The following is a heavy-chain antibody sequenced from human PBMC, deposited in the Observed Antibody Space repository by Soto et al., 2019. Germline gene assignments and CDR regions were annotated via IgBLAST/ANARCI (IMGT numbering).Heavy chain of an antibody. CDR3: ARGNGYDYYYYGMDV. D-gene: IGHD5-12*01. V-gene: IGHV3-23*01. CDR2: ISGSGGST. CDR1: GFTFSSYA. Sequence: GGSLRLSYADSGFTFSSYAMSWVRQAPGKGLEWVSAISGSGGSTYYADSVKGRFTISRDNSKNTLYLQMGSLRAEDMAVYYCARGNGYDYYYYGMDVWGQGTTVTVSS. J-gene: IGHJ6*02.